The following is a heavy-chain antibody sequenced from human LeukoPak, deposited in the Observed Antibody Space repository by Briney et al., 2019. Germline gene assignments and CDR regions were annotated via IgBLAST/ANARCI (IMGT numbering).Heavy chain of an antibody. CDR2: IKQDGSEK. CDR1: GFTFSSYW. CDR3: AKAYYYGSGSYRSHFDY. V-gene: IGHV3-7*01. Sequence: GGSLRLSCAASGFTFSSYWMSWVRQAPGMGLEWVANIKQDGSEKYYVDSVKGRFTISRDNAKNSLYLQMNSLRAEDTAVYYCAKAYYYGSGSYRSHFDYWGQGTLVTVSS. D-gene: IGHD3-10*01. J-gene: IGHJ4*02.